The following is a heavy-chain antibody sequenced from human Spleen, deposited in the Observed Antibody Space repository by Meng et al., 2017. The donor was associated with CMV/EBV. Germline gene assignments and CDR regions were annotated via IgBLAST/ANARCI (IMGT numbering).Heavy chain of an antibody. CDR1: GYTFTDFY. V-gene: IGHV1-2*02. D-gene: IGHD2-15*01. CDR3: ARGSKCSGGSCRFYYFDY. J-gene: IGHJ4*02. Sequence: ASVKVSCKASGYTFTDFYIHWVRLAPGQGLEWMGRINPYSGDTHFAQNFQGRVTMTRDTSISTAYMELSRLRSDDTAVYYCARGSKCSGGSCRFYYFDYWGQGTLVTVSS. CDR2: INPYSGDT.